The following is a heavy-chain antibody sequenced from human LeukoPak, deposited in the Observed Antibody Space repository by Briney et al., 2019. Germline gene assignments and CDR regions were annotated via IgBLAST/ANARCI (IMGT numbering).Heavy chain of an antibody. V-gene: IGHV4-39*02. Sequence: SETLSLTCSVSGASIGSSSYWWGWIRQPPGKGLEWIASISYSGSTYYNPSLKSRVTISIDTSKNQFSLQLNSVTPEDTAVYYCARDRAGYSSSWYNWFDPWGQGTLVTVSS. CDR1: GASIGSSSYW. D-gene: IGHD6-13*01. CDR3: ARDRAGYSSSWYNWFDP. CDR2: ISYSGST. J-gene: IGHJ5*02.